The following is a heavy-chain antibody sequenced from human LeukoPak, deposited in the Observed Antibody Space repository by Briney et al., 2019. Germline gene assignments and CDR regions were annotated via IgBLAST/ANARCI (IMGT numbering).Heavy chain of an antibody. CDR2: MKQDGSEK. Sequence: GGSLRLSCAASGFTFSTYWMTWVRQAPGKGLEWVANMKQDGSEKNYVDSVKGRFTISRDNDKNSLYLQMNSLRAEDTAVYYCARPYASGSYYPYWGQGTLVTVSS. V-gene: IGHV3-7*05. D-gene: IGHD3-10*01. CDR1: GFTFSTYW. CDR3: ARPYASGSYYPY. J-gene: IGHJ4*02.